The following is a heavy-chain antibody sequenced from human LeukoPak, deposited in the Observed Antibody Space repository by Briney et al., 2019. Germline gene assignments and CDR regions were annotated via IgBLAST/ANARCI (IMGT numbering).Heavy chain of an antibody. CDR1: GYTFSSYY. CDR3: ARVRGSGWYYFDY. CDR2: INPSGGST. Sequence: EASVKVSCKASGYTFSSYYMHWVRQGPGQGLEWMGIINPSGGSTTYAQKFQGRVTMTRDTSTGTVYMELSSLRSEDTAVYYCARVRGSGWYYFDYWGQGSLVTVSS. D-gene: IGHD6-19*01. V-gene: IGHV1-46*01. J-gene: IGHJ4*02.